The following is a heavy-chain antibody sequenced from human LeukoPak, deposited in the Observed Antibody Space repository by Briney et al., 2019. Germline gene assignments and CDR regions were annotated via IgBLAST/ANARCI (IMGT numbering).Heavy chain of an antibody. CDR1: GFTFSSYW. D-gene: IGHD4-23*01. Sequence: PGGSLRLSCAASGFTFSSYWMSWVRQAPGKGLEWVANIKQDGSEKYYVDSVKGRFTISRDNAKNSLYLQMNSLRAEDTAVYYCAKTSDYGGTKPYWYFDLWGRGTLVTVSS. V-gene: IGHV3-7*01. J-gene: IGHJ2*01. CDR2: IKQDGSEK. CDR3: AKTSDYGGTKPYWYFDL.